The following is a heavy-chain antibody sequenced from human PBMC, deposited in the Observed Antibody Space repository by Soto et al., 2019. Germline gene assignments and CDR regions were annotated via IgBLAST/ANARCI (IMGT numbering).Heavy chain of an antibody. CDR2: ISYDGSNK. CDR1: GFTFSSYA. Sequence: QVQLVESGGGVVQPGRSLRLSCAASGFTFSSYAMHWVRQAPGKGLEWVAVISYDGSNKYYADSVKGRFTISRDNSKNTLYLQMNSLRAEDTAVYYCARDRGGSFQHWGQGTLVTVSS. J-gene: IGHJ1*01. D-gene: IGHD3-10*01. V-gene: IGHV3-30-3*01. CDR3: ARDRGGSFQH.